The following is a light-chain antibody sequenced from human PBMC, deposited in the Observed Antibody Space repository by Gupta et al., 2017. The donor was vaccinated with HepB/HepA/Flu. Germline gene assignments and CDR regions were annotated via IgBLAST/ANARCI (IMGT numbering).Light chain of an antibody. CDR3: QQYGSSTRLIT. CDR2: GAS. Sequence: VLTQSPGTLSLSPGERATLSCRASQSVSSSYLAWYQQKPGQAPRLLIYGASSRATGIPDRVSCSGSGTDFTLTISSLEPEDFALYDCQQYGSSTRLITFGQGTRLEMK. J-gene: IGKJ5*01. CDR1: QSVSSSY. V-gene: IGKV3-20*01.